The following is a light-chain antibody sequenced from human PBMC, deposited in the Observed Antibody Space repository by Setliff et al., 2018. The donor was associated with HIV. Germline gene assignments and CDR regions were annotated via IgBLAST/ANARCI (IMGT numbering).Light chain of an antibody. V-gene: IGLV2-23*01. CDR1: SGDVGRYNL. CDR2: QAS. Sequence: QSVLTQPASVSGSPGQSITISCTGTSGDVGRYNLVSWYQQQPGKPPKLMIYQASKRPSGVSNRFSGSKSGNTASLTISGLQAEDEAVYYCCSNTGSNTYVFGTGTKVTVL. J-gene: IGLJ1*01. CDR3: CSNTGSNTYV.